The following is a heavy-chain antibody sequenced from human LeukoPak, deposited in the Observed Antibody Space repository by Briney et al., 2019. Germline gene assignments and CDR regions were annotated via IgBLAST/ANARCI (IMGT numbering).Heavy chain of an antibody. J-gene: IGHJ3*02. V-gene: IGHV3-30*02. D-gene: IGHD3-22*01. CDR3: AKDAHYYERRGYAFDI. CDR1: GFTFSSYG. Sequence: GGSLRLSCAASGFTFSSYGMHWVRQAPGKGLEWVAFIRYDGSNKYYADSVKGRLTISRDNSKNTLYLHMNSLRAEDTAVYYCAKDAHYYERRGYAFDIWGQGTMVTVSS. CDR2: IRYDGSNK.